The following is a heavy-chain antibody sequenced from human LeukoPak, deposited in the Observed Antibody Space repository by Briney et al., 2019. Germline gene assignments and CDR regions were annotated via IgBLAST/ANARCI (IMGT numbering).Heavy chain of an antibody. D-gene: IGHD1-7*01. V-gene: IGHV3-33*06. Sequence: GGSLRLSCAASGFSFSSYDMHWVRQAPGKGLEWVAIIWLDGSAEYYGDSVKGRFTLSCDNSKNTLYLQMNSLRAEDTAVYYCAKVRTTKRLTEFDYWGQGTLVTVSS. J-gene: IGHJ4*02. CDR2: IWLDGSAE. CDR1: GFSFSSYD. CDR3: AKVRTTKRLTEFDY.